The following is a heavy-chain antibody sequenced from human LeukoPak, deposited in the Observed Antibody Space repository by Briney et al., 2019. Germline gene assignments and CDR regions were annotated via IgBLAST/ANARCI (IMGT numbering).Heavy chain of an antibody. CDR2: ISYDGSNK. CDR3: ATIVGATFGGY. CDR1: GFTFSSYA. J-gene: IGHJ4*02. D-gene: IGHD1-26*01. Sequence: GRSLRLSCAASGFTFSSYAMHWVRQAPGKGLEWVAVISYDGSNKYYADSVKGRFTISRDNSKNTLYLQMNSLRAEDTAVYYCATIVGATFGGYWGQGTLVTVSS. V-gene: IGHV3-30-3*01.